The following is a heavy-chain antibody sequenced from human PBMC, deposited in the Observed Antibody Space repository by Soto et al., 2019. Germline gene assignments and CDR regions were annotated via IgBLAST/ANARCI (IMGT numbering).Heavy chain of an antibody. J-gene: IGHJ2*01. D-gene: IGHD4-17*01. V-gene: IGHV3-30-3*01. CDR3: ARDRRDYGAKRYFDL. CDR1: GFTFSSYA. CDR2: ISYDGSNK. Sequence: QVQLVESGGGVVQPGRSLRLSCAASGFTFSSYAMHWVRQAPGKGLEWVAVISYDGSNKYYADSVKGRFTISRDNSKNTLYLQMNSLRAEDTAVYYCARDRRDYGAKRYFDLWGRGTLATVSS.